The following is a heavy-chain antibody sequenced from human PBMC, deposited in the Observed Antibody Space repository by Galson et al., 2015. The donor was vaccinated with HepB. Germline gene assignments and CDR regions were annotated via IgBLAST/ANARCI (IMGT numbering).Heavy chain of an antibody. CDR2: MYSGGSS. CDR3: AAHSMKDI. J-gene: IGHJ3*02. Sequence: SLRLSCAASGFTVGTNYLSWVRQAPGTGLQWVSLMYSGGSSRYSASASGRFIISRASSKNTLDLQTNSLRVEETTIYYCAAHSMKDIWGQGTMVTVSS. V-gene: IGHV3-53*01. CDR1: GFTVGTNY.